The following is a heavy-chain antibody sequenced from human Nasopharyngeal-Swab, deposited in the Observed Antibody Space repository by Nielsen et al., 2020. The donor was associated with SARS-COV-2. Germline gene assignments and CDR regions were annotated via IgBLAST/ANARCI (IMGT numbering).Heavy chain of an antibody. CDR2: MNPNSGNT. CDR3: ARGVLRSLRGSYYDYGMDV. V-gene: IGHV1-8*01. J-gene: IGHJ6*02. Sequence: ASVKVSCKASGYTFTSYDINWVRHATGQGLEWMGWMNPNSGNTGYAQKFQGRVTMTRNTSISKAYLELSSLRSEDTAVYYCARGVLRSLRGSYYDYGMDVWGQGTTVTVSS. D-gene: IGHD4-23*01. CDR1: GYTFTSYD.